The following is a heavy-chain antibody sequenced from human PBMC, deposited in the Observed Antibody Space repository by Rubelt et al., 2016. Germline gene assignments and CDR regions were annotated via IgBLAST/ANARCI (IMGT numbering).Heavy chain of an antibody. CDR1: GYSFTTYY. D-gene: IGHD4-17*01. J-gene: IGHJ5*02. V-gene: IGHV1-2*06. CDR2: IHPNSGDT. Sequence: GASVKISCKASGYSFTTYYMHWVRQAPGQGLEWMARIHPNSGDTNIAQRFRGRVTMTRDTSISTAYMELSSLRPDDTAVYFCARGPDYGDSGWFDTWGQGTLVTVSS. CDR3: ARGPDYGDSGWFDT.